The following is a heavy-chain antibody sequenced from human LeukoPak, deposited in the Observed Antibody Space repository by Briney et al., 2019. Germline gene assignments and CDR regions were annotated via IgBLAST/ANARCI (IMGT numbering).Heavy chain of an antibody. D-gene: IGHD6-6*01. J-gene: IGHJ6*03. CDR1: GGSFSGYH. CDR3: ARATEGYSNSVVYKDV. CDR2: INHSGST. Sequence: PSETLSLTCAVYGGSFSGYHWNWIRQPPGKGLEWMGEINHSGSTKYSPSLKSRVTISVDTPKNQFSLKLTSVTAADTAVYFCARATEGYSNSVVYKDVWGKGTTVTVSS. V-gene: IGHV4-34*01.